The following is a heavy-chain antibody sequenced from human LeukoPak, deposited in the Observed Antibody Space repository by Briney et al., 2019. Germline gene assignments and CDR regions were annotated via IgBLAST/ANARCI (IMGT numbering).Heavy chain of an antibody. J-gene: IGHJ5*02. V-gene: IGHV1-24*01. CDR1: GYTLTELS. D-gene: IGHD3-22*01. CDR3: ATGYYDSSGYHPNWFDP. Sequence: ASVKVSCKVSGYTLTELSMHWVRQAPGKGLEWMGGFDPEDGETIYAQKFQGRVTMTEDTSTDTAYMELSSLRSEDTAVHYCATGYYDSSGYHPNWFDPWGQGTLVTVSS. CDR2: FDPEDGET.